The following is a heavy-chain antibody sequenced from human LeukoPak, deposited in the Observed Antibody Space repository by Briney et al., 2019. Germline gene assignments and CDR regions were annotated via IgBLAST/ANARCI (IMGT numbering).Heavy chain of an antibody. CDR3: ARDRSGSSES. J-gene: IGHJ5*02. CDR1: GFTFNTYA. D-gene: IGHD1-26*01. Sequence: PGGSLRLSCAASGFTFNTYAVNWVRQAPGKGLEWVSTISGSGGSTYYADSVKGRFTISRDNSKNTLYLQMNSLRAEDTAVYYCARDRSGSSESWGQGTLVTVSS. CDR2: ISGSGGST. V-gene: IGHV3-23*01.